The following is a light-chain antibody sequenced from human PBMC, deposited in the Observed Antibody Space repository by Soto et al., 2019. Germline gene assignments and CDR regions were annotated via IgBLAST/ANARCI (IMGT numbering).Light chain of an antibody. V-gene: IGKV1-12*01. CDR2: TAS. Sequence: DIQMTQSPSSVSASVGDRVTITCRASQGISRWLAWYQQKPGKAPNLLIHTASSLQGGVPSRFNGSGSGTDFTLTISSLQPEDFATYYCQQANRFPLTFGGGTKVDIK. CDR3: QQANRFPLT. CDR1: QGISRW. J-gene: IGKJ4*01.